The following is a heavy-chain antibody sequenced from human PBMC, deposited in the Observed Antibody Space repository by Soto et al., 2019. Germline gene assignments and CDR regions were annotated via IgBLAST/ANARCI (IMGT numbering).Heavy chain of an antibody. D-gene: IGHD3-10*01. CDR2: IYHSGST. CDR3: ARVRRGSGYPFDY. J-gene: IGHJ4*02. CDR1: GGSISSGGYS. Sequence: QLQLQESGSGLVKPSQTLSLTCAVSGGSISSGGYSWSWIRQPPGKGLEWLGYIYHSGSTYYNPSLKSRVTMSVDRSKNQFSLKLRSVTAADTAVYYCARVRRGSGYPFDYWGQGTLVTVSS. V-gene: IGHV4-30-2*01.